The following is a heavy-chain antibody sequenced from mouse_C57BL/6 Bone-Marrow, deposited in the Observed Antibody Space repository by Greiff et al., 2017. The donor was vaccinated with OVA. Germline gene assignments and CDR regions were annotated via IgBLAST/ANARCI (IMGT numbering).Heavy chain of an antibody. V-gene: IGHV1-42*01. Sequence: EVHLVESGPELVKPGASVKISCKASGYSFTGYYMNWVKQSPEKSLEWIGEINPSTGGTTYNQKFKAKATLTVDKSSSTAYMQLKSLTSEDSAVYYCARDLLLGYFDVWGTGTTVTVSS. CDR3: ARDLLLGYFDV. CDR2: INPSTGGT. CDR1: GYSFTGYY. J-gene: IGHJ1*03. D-gene: IGHD1-1*01.